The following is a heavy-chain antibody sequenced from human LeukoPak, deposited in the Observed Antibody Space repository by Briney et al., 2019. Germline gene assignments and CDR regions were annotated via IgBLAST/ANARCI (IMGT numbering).Heavy chain of an antibody. CDR2: IYYSGDT. Sequence: SETLSLTCTVSGASISSGNYYWGWIRQPPGKGLEWLGSIYYSGDTYNNPPLKSRVTISVDTAKSQFSLKLSSVTAADTAVYYCARAPNRIAAAGRLDYWGQGTLVTVSS. J-gene: IGHJ4*02. CDR1: GASISSGNYY. V-gene: IGHV4-39*07. CDR3: ARAPNRIAAAGRLDY. D-gene: IGHD6-13*01.